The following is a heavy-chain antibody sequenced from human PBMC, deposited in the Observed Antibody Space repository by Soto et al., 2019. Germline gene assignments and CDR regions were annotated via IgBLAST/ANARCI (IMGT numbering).Heavy chain of an antibody. V-gene: IGHV4-39*01. CDR2: IFYSGTT. Sequence: QLQLQESGPGLVKPSETLSLTCTVSGGSIRSASYYWGWLRQPPGKGLEWIGSIFYSGTTYYTPSLKSRVTISVDTSKNQISLRLTSVTAADTAVYYCARHNGQVGRVPDDWGQGTLVTVSS. CDR3: ARHNGQVGRVPDD. D-gene: IGHD2-8*01. J-gene: IGHJ4*02. CDR1: GGSIRSASYY.